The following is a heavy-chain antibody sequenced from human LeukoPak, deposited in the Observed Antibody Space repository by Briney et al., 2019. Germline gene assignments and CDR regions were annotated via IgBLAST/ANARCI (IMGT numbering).Heavy chain of an antibody. D-gene: IGHD6-13*01. J-gene: IGHJ4*02. CDR2: IYTSGST. Sequence: SETLSLTCTVSGGSISSYYWSWIRQPAGKGLEWIGRIYTSGSTNYNPSLKSRVTMSVDTSKNQFSLMLSSVTAADTAVYYCARSPPQYSSSWFGFDYWGQGTLVTVSS. CDR1: GGSISSYY. V-gene: IGHV4-4*07. CDR3: ARSPPQYSSSWFGFDY.